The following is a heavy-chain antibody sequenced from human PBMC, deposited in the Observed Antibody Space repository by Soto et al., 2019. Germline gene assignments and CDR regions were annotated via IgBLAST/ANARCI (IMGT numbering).Heavy chain of an antibody. V-gene: IGHV3-23*01. J-gene: IGHJ6*02. CDR1: GFTFSSYA. CDR3: ASYYYGSGSYFTPYYYYYGMDV. CDR2: ISGSGGST. D-gene: IGHD3-10*01. Sequence: PGGSLRLSCAASGFTFSSYAMSWVRQAPGKGLEWVSAISGSGGSTYYADSVKGRFTISRDNSKNTLYLQMNSLRAEDTAVYYCASYYYGSGSYFTPYYYYYGMDVWGQGTTVTVSS.